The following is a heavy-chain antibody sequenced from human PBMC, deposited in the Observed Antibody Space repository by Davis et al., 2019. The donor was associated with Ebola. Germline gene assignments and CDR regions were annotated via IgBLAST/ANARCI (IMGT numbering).Heavy chain of an antibody. Sequence: ASVKVSCKASGYTFTSYYMHCVRQAPGKGLEWMGIINPSGGSTSYAQKFQGRVTITADKSTSTAYMELSSLRSEDTAVYYCARVGSSGWYGGFAGHLYGMDVWGQGTTVTVSS. CDR3: ARVGSSGWYGGFAGHLYGMDV. J-gene: IGHJ6*02. CDR1: GYTFTSYY. V-gene: IGHV1-46*01. CDR2: INPSGGST. D-gene: IGHD6-19*01.